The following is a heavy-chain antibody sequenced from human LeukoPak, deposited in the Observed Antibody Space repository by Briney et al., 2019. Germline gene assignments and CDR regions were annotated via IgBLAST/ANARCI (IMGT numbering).Heavy chain of an antibody. Sequence: GGSLRLSCAASGFTFSSYSMNWVRQAPGKGLEWVSSISSSSSYIYYADSVKGRFTISRDNAKNSLYLQMNSLRAEDTAAYYCASRRVVTAIRSDAFDIWGQGTMVTVSS. CDR1: GFTFSSYS. V-gene: IGHV3-21*01. J-gene: IGHJ3*02. CDR2: ISSSSSYI. CDR3: ASRRVVTAIRSDAFDI. D-gene: IGHD2-21*02.